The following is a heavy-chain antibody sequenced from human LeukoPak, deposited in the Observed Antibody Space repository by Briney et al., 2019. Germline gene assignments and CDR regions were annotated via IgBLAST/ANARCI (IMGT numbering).Heavy chain of an antibody. V-gene: IGHV4-31*03. Sequence: PSQTLSLTCTVSGGSISSGGYYWSWIRQHPGKGLEWIGYIYYSGSTYYNPSLKSRVTISVDTSKNQFSLKLTSVTAADTAVYYCARDIYSSSWTAPYSWGRGTLVTVSS. J-gene: IGHJ4*02. CDR2: IYYSGST. CDR3: ARDIYSSSWTAPYS. CDR1: GGSISSGGYY. D-gene: IGHD6-13*01.